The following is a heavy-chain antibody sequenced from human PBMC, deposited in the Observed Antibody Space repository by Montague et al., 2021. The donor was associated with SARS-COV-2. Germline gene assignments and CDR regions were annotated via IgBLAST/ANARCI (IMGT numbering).Heavy chain of an antibody. V-gene: IGHV4-39*01. D-gene: IGHD3-3*01. CDR2: IDYIGNT. CDR1: GGSIISSNYY. J-gene: IGHJ5*02. Sequence: SETLSLTCAVSGGSIISSNYYWGWIRQPPGKGLEWIGSIDYIGNTYHNPSLKSRGTISVETSKNQFSLNLSSVTAADTAVYYCARHSVKTTLGVVIKNQYNWFDPWGQGTLVTVSS. CDR3: ARHSVKTTLGVVIKNQYNWFDP.